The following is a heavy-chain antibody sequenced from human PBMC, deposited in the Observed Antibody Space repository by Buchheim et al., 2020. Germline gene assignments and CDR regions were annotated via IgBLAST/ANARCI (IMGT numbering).Heavy chain of an antibody. Sequence: QVQLVESGGGVVQPGRSLRLSCAASGFTFSSYGMHWVRQAPGKGLEWVAVISYDGSNKYYADYVKGRFTISRDNSKNTLYLQMNSLRAEDTAVYYCAKESDYDYVWGSYRYTEGFDYWGQGTL. V-gene: IGHV3-30*18. CDR3: AKESDYDYVWGSYRYTEGFDY. CDR1: GFTFSSYG. J-gene: IGHJ4*02. D-gene: IGHD3-16*02. CDR2: ISYDGSNK.